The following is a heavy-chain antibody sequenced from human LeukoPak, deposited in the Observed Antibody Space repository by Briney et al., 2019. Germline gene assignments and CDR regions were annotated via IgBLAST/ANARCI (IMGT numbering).Heavy chain of an antibody. CDR1: GGSISSYY. CDR2: IYTSGST. D-gene: IGHD3-22*01. Sequence: SETLSLTCTVSGGSISSYYWSWIRQPAGKGLEWIGRIYTSGSTNYNPSLKSRVTISVDTSKNQFSLKLSSVTAADTAVYYCARWEYYYDSSGDAFDIWGQGTMVTVSS. J-gene: IGHJ3*02. V-gene: IGHV4-4*07. CDR3: ARWEYYYDSSGDAFDI.